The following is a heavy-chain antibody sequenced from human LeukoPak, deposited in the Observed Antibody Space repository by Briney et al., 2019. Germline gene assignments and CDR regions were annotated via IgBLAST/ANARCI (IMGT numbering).Heavy chain of an antibody. CDR3: AKYPKSPPGEFDY. V-gene: IGHV3-23*01. J-gene: IGHJ4*02. CDR1: GFTFSSYG. CDR2: ISGSGGST. Sequence: GGSLRLSCAASGFTFSSYGMSWVRQAPGKGLEWVSAISGSGGSTYYADSVKGRFTISRDNSKNTLYLQMNSLRAEDTAVYYCAKYPKSPPGEFDYWGQGTLVTVSS.